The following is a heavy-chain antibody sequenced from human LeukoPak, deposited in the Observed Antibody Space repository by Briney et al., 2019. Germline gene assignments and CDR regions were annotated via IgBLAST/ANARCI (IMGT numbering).Heavy chain of an antibody. Sequence: GGSLRLSCSGSGFTFGDYVLIWVRQAPGKGLEWVSAISGRGDSTYYADSVKGRFTISRDNSRNMLYLQMNSLRAEDTAVYYCAKNDDNSGYRPLDYWGQGTLLTVSS. CDR2: ISGRGDST. V-gene: IGHV3-23*01. CDR3: AKNDDNSGYRPLDY. CDR1: GFTFGDYV. D-gene: IGHD3-22*01. J-gene: IGHJ4*02.